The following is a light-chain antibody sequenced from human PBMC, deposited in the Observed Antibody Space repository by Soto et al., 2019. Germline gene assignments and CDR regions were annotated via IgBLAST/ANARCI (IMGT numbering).Light chain of an antibody. CDR2: GAS. CDR3: QQYHIWPSWT. CDR1: QSVYSDY. Sequence: EIVLTQSPGTLSLSPGERATLSCRASQSVYSDYLAWYQKKSGQAPRLLIYGASSRAAGVPDRFSGSGSGTDFTLTISSLQSEDFAVYFCQQYHIWPSWTFGQGTKVELK. J-gene: IGKJ1*01. V-gene: IGKV3-20*01.